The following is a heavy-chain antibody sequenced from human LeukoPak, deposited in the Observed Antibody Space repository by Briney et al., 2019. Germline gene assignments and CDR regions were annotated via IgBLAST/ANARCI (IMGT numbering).Heavy chain of an antibody. CDR3: TTDDYYDSSGYRDY. CDR2: IKSKTDGGTT. CDR1: GFTFGNAW. J-gene: IGHJ4*02. Sequence: GGSLILSCAASGFTFGNAWMSWVRQAPGKGLEWVGRIKSKTDGGTTDYAAPVKGRFTISRDDSKNTLYLQMNSLKTEDTAVYYCTTDDYYDSSGYRDYWGQGTLVTVSS. D-gene: IGHD3-22*01. V-gene: IGHV3-15*01.